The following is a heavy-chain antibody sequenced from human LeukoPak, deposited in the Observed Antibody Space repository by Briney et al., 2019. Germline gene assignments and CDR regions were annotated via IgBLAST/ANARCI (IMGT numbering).Heavy chain of an antibody. CDR2: IYYSGST. J-gene: IGHJ4*02. CDR3: ARDVYYYDSSGYSPGDY. V-gene: IGHV4-39*02. D-gene: IGHD3-22*01. Sequence: TSETLSLTCTVSGGSISSSSYYWGWIRQPPGKGLEWIGSIYYSGSTYYNPSLKSRVTISVDTSKNQFSLKLSSVTAADTAVYYCARDVYYYDSSGYSPGDYWGQGTLVTVSS. CDR1: GGSISSSSYY.